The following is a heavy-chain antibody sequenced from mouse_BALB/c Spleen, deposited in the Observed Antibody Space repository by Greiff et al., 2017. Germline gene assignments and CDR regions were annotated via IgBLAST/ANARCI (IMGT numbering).Heavy chain of an antibody. D-gene: IGHD2-2*01. CDR1: GFTFSSYA. J-gene: IGHJ4*01. CDR3: ARDGYLPYAMDY. V-gene: IGHV5-6-5*01. CDR2: ISSGGST. Sequence: EVQRVESGGGLVKPGGSLKLSCAASGFTFSSYAMSWVRQTPEKRLEWVASISSGGSTYYPDSVKGRFTISRDNARNILYLQMSSLRSEDTAMYYCARDGYLPYAMDYWGQGTSVTVSS.